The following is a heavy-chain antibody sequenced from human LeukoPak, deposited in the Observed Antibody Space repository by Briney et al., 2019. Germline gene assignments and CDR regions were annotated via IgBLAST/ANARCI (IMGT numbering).Heavy chain of an antibody. Sequence: SETLSLTCAVSGGSISSSNWWSWVRQPPGKGLEWIGEIYHSGSTNYNPSLKSRVTISVDKSKNQFSLKLSSVTAADTAVYYCARTDVGEYYYYYMDVWGKGTTVTVSS. D-gene: IGHD3-10*01. CDR1: GGSISSSNW. V-gene: IGHV4-4*02. CDR2: IYHSGST. J-gene: IGHJ6*03. CDR3: ARTDVGEYYYYYMDV.